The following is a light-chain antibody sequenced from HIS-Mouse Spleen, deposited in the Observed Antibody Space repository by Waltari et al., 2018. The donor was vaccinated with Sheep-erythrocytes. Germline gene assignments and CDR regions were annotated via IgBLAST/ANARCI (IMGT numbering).Light chain of an antibody. V-gene: IGLV3-19*01. CDR1: SLRSYY. CDR2: GKN. CDR3: NSRDSSGNHVV. J-gene: IGLJ2*01. Sequence: SELTQDPAVSVALGQTVRITCQGDSLRSYYASWYQQKPGQAPVLVIYGKNNRPSGIPDRFAGSSSGNTASLTITGAQAEDEADYYCNSRDSSGNHVVFGGGTKLTVL.